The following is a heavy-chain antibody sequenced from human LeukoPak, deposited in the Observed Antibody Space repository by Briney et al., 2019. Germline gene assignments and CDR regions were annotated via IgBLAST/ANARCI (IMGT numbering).Heavy chain of an antibody. J-gene: IGHJ4*02. D-gene: IGHD1-14*01. CDR1: GYTFTSYD. Sequence: ASVKVSCKASGYTFTSYDINWVRQATGQGLEWMGWMNPNSGNTGYAQKFQGRVTMTRNTSISTAYMELSSLRSEDTAVYYCARSGVPTGKFDYWGQGTLVTVSS. CDR2: MNPNSGNT. CDR3: ARSGVPTGKFDY. V-gene: IGHV1-8*01.